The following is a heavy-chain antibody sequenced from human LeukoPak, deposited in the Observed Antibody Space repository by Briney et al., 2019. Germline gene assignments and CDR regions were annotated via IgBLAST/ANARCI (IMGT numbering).Heavy chain of an antibody. V-gene: IGHV4-59*01. D-gene: IGHD1-26*01. CDR3: ARAVRVGASNWFDP. CDR2: IYYSGST. CDR1: GGSIGSYY. Sequence: SETLSLTCTVSGGSIGSYYWSWIRQPPGKGLEWIGYIYYSGSTNYNPSLKSRVTISVDTSKNQFSLKPSSVTAADTAVYYCARAVRVGASNWFDPWGQGTLVTVSS. J-gene: IGHJ5*02.